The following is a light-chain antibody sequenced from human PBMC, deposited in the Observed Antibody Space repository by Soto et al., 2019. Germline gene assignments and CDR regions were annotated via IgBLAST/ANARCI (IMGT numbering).Light chain of an antibody. CDR3: QQYNDWPPT. Sequence: EIVMTQSPATLSASPGERATLSCRASQSVRSNSAWYQQKPGQAPRLLIYGASTRATGIPARFSGSGSGTEFTLSIGSLQSEDFAVYYCQQYNDWPPTFGQGTKVDIK. CDR2: GAS. V-gene: IGKV3-15*01. J-gene: IGKJ1*01. CDR1: QSVRSN.